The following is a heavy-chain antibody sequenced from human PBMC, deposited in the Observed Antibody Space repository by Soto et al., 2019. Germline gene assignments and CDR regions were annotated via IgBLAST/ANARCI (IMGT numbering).Heavy chain of an antibody. D-gene: IGHD6-13*01. J-gene: IGHJ6*02. CDR3: ARAREWEAAAGMDV. V-gene: IGHV3-7*05. CDR2: IKQDGSEK. CDR1: GFTFSSYW. Sequence: EVQLVESGGGLVQPGGSLRLSCAASGFTFSSYWMSWVRQAPGKGLEWVANIKQDGSEKYYVDSVKGRFTISRDNAKNSLYLQMNSLRAEDTAVYYCARAREWEAAAGMDVWGQWTTVTVSS.